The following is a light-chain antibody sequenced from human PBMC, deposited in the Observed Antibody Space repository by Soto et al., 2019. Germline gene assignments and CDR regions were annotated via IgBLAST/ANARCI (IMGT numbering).Light chain of an antibody. CDR2: TAS. CDR3: QQSYNSPPT. V-gene: IGKV1-39*01. Sequence: DIQMTQSPSSLSASVGDRVTITCRASQSISSFLNWYQQKQGKAPKLLIYTASSLRSGVPARFSGSGSGTDFTLTISSLQPEDFATYYCQQSYNSPPTFGQGTKVDSK. J-gene: IGKJ1*01. CDR1: QSISSF.